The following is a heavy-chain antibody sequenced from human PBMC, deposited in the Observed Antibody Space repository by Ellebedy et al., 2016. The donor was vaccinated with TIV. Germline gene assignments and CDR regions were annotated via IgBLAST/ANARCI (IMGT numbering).Heavy chain of an antibody. D-gene: IGHD2-2*01. CDR1: GFTFSSYG. CDR3: ARGYQFRNWLDP. V-gene: IGHV3-33*01. CDR2: IWYDRSYK. Sequence: GESLKISCAASGFTFSSYGMHWVRQAPGKGLEWVAVIWYDRSYKYYGDSVKGRFTISRDNSKNTLYLQMNSLRVDDTAVYYCARGYQFRNWLDPWGQGTLVTVSS. J-gene: IGHJ5*02.